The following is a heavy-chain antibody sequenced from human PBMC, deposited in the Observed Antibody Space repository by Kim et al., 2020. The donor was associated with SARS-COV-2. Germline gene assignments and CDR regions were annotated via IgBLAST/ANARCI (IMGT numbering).Heavy chain of an antibody. J-gene: IGHJ4*02. V-gene: IGHV3-33*01. CDR2: IWYDGSNK. Sequence: GGSLRLSCAASGFTFSSYGMHWVRQAPGKGLEWVAVIWYDGSNKYYADSVKGRFTISRDNSKNTLYLQMNSLRAEDTAVYYCAREAISSGWSNYYVDYWGQGTLVTVSS. CDR1: GFTFSSYG. CDR3: AREAISSGWSNYYVDY. D-gene: IGHD6-19*01.